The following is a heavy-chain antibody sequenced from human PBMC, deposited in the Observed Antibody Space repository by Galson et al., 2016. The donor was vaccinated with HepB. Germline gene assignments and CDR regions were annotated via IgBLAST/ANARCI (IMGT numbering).Heavy chain of an antibody. Sequence: SLRLSCAASGFSFSSYTMSWVRQAPGQGLEWVSSIGGSGAGTYYADSVKGRFTISRDNLKKMVYLQIGSLRADDTAVYFCARCDFATHHYFDSWGQGTLVTVSS. CDR3: ARCDFATHHYFDS. V-gene: IGHV3-23*01. CDR2: IGGSGAGT. D-gene: IGHD2-15*01. CDR1: GFSFSSYT. J-gene: IGHJ4*02.